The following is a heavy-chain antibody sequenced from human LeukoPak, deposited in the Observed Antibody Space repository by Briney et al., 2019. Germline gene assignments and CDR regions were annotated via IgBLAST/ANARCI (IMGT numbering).Heavy chain of an antibody. J-gene: IGHJ4*02. CDR2: ISGSGGST. V-gene: IGHV3-23*01. D-gene: IGHD6-19*01. Sequence: GGSLRLSCAASGFTFSNFAMSWVRQAPGKGLEWVSGISGSGGSTNHADSVKGRFSISRDNSKNTLYLQMNSLRAEDTAVYYCAKDFSSGWSLDYWGQGTLVTVSS. CDR3: AKDFSSGWSLDY. CDR1: GFTFSNFA.